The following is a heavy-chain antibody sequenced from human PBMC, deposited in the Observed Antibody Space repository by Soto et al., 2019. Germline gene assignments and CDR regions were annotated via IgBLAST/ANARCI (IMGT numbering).Heavy chain of an antibody. CDR3: ARGRYGDY. CDR2: ISAHNGNT. J-gene: IGHJ4*02. V-gene: IGHV1-18*01. CDR1: GYAFTTYG. Sequence: QVHLVQSGAEVKKPGASVKVSCKGSGYAFTTYGITWVRQAPGQGLEWMGWISAHNGNTHYAQKLQGRVTVTRDTFTSSAYMELRSLRSEDTAVYYCARGRYGDYWGQGALVTVSS. D-gene: IGHD1-1*01.